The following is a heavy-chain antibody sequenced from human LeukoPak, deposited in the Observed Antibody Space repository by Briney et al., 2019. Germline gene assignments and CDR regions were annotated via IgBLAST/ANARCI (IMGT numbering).Heavy chain of an antibody. CDR3: ARAGPGGDCRGYGCHHDNGYFDL. D-gene: IGHD2-21*01. J-gene: IGHJ2*01. CDR1: GYTFIGYY. Sequence: GASVKVSCKASGYTFIGYYIHWVRQAPGQGLEWMGRINPDSGYKNYAQKIQGRITLTTDTSINTAFMELNGLRSDDTAVYYCARAGPGGDCRGYGCHHDNGYFDLWGRGTLVHVSS. CDR2: INPDSGYK. V-gene: IGHV1-2*06.